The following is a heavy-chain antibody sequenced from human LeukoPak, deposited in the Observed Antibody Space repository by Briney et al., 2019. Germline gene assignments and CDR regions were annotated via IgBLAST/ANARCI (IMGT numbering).Heavy chain of an antibody. Sequence: SETLSLTCAVYGGSFSGYYWSWIRQPPGKGLEWIGEINHSGCTNYNPSLKSRATISVDTSKNQFPLKLSPRTAAAAAVYYCARGIGCGGGCYSYFDYWGQGTLVTVSS. CDR1: GGSFSGYY. D-gene: IGHD2-15*01. J-gene: IGHJ4*02. V-gene: IGHV4-34*01. CDR2: INHSGCT. CDR3: ARGIGCGGGCYSYFDY.